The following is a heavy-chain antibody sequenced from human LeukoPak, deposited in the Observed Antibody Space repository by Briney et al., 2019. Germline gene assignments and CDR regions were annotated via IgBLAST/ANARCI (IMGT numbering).Heavy chain of an antibody. CDR3: ARGGTSGYSSSLHFWGGNYYFDY. D-gene: IGHD6-13*01. CDR2: IKQDGNEK. J-gene: IGHJ4*02. Sequence: PGGSLRLSCAASGFTFSNYAMSWVRQAPGTGLEWVANIKQDGNEKYYVDSVRGRFTITRDNAKNSLYLQMNSLRAEDTAVYYCARGGTSGYSSSLHFWGGNYYFDYWGQGTLVTVSS. V-gene: IGHV3-7*01. CDR1: GFTFSNYA.